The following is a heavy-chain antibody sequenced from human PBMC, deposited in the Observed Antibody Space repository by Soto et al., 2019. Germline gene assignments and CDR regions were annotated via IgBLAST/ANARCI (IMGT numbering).Heavy chain of an antibody. J-gene: IGHJ3*02. CDR1: GYSFTIYW. CDR3: ARRRIDAFDI. V-gene: IGHV5-51*01. CDR2: ISPGDSET. Sequence: VESLTISCRDSGYSFTIYWIVWVRQMPGKGLEWMGMISPGDSETRYSPSFQGQVTISADRSITTAHLQWSSLKASDNAMYYCARRRIDAFDIWGQGTMVTVSS.